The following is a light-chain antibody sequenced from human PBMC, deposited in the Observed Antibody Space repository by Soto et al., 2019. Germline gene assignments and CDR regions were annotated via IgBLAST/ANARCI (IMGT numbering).Light chain of an antibody. Sequence: EIVFTQSPGTLSLSPGERATLSCRASQSVSNNYLAWYQHKPGQAPRLLIYGVSSRATGIPDRFSGSGSGTDFTLTVGRXEPEDFAVYYCQHYGSSPRTFGQGTKVDIK. CDR2: GVS. J-gene: IGKJ1*01. CDR1: QSVSNNY. CDR3: QHYGSSPRT. V-gene: IGKV3-20*01.